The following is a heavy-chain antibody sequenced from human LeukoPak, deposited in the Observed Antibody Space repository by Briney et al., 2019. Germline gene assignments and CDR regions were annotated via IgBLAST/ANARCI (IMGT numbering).Heavy chain of an antibody. CDR2: INPSGGST. J-gene: IGHJ4*02. D-gene: IGHD5-18*01. CDR1: GYTFTSYY. Sequence: ASVKVSCKASGYTFTSYYMHWVRQAPGQGLEWMGIINPSGGSTSYAQKLQGRVTMTRDASTSTVYMELSSLRSEDTAVYYCARHEGVDTAMMDWGQGTLVTVSS. CDR3: ARHEGVDTAMMD. V-gene: IGHV1-46*01.